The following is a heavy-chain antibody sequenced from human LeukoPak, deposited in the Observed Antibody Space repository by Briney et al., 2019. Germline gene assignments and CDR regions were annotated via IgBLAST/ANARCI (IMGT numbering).Heavy chain of an antibody. CDR3: ATGEGIYYDSSGYYY. Sequence: ASVKVSCKVSGYTLTELSMHWVRQAPGKGLEWMGGFDPEDGETIYAQKFQGRVTMTEDTSTDTAYMELSSLRSEDTAVYYCATGEGIYYDSSGYYYWGQGTLVTVSS. CDR1: GYTLTELS. V-gene: IGHV1-24*01. J-gene: IGHJ4*02. D-gene: IGHD3-22*01. CDR2: FDPEDGET.